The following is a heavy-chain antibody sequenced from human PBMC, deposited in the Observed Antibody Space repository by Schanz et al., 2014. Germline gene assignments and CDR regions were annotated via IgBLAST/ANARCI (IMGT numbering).Heavy chain of an antibody. D-gene: IGHD3-10*01. J-gene: IGHJ3*02. V-gene: IGHV1-18*01. CDR1: GYIFGSHG. CDR3: ARVHIATYHYNSPGAFDI. CDR2: INAHTGNT. Sequence: VQLVQSGAEVKKPGASVKVSCKASGYIFGSHGMTWVRQAPGQGPELMGWINAHTGNTQYAQKFQGRVNMTRDTVTTTVHVERTRLRTDDTAIYYCARVHIATYHYNSPGAFDIWGRGTRVAGAS.